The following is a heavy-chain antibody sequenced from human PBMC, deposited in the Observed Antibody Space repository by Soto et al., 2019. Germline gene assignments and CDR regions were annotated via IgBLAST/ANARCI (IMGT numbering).Heavy chain of an antibody. Sequence: QVQLQESGPGLVKPSETLSLTCTVSGGSVSSGSYYWSWIRQPPGKGLEWIGYIYYSGSTNYNPSLKSRVTISVDTSKNQFSLKLSSVTAADTAVYYCARDRRPYGSGSYITMYYYYGMDVWGQGTTVTVSS. D-gene: IGHD3-10*01. CDR2: IYYSGST. CDR1: GGSVSSGSYY. J-gene: IGHJ6*02. V-gene: IGHV4-61*01. CDR3: ARDRRPYGSGSYITMYYYYGMDV.